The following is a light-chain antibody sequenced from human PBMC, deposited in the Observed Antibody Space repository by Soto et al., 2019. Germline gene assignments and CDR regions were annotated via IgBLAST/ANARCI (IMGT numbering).Light chain of an antibody. CDR2: KAS. J-gene: IGKJ1*01. CDR1: QSISSW. CDR3: QQYNSYWT. V-gene: IGKV1-5*03. Sequence: DIQKTQSPSTLSASVGDRVTITCRASQSISSWLAWYQQKPGKAPKLLIYKASSLESGVPSRSSGSGSGTEFTLSISSLQPDDFATYYCQQYNSYWTFGQGTKVEIK.